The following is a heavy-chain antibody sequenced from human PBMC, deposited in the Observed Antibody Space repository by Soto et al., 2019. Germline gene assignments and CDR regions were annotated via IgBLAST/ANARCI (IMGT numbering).Heavy chain of an antibody. D-gene: IGHD2-15*01. CDR1: GFTFSSYG. J-gene: IGHJ6*03. CDR2: IWYDGSNK. Sequence: GGSLRLSCAASGFTFSSYGTHWVRQAPGKGLEWVAVIWYDGSNKYYADSVKGRFTISRDNSKNTLYLQMNSLRAEDTAVYYCARVGYCSGGSCYSTFYYYMDVWGKGTTVTVSS. CDR3: ARVGYCSGGSCYSTFYYYMDV. V-gene: IGHV3-33*01.